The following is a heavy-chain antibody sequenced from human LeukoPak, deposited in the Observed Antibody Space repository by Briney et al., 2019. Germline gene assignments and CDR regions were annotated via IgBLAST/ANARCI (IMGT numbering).Heavy chain of an antibody. CDR1: GGSINSYY. CDR3: AREINDILTGYFDY. V-gene: IGHV4-59*01. Sequence: SETLSLTCTDSGGSINSYYWSWIRQPPGKGLEWIGYIYYSGSTNYNPSLKSRVTISVDTSKNQFSLKLSSVTAADTAVYYCAREINDILTGYFDYWGQGTLVTVSS. CDR2: IYYSGST. J-gene: IGHJ4*02. D-gene: IGHD3-9*01.